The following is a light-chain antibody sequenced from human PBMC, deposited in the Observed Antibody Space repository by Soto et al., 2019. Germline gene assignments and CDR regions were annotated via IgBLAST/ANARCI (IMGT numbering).Light chain of an antibody. CDR2: GAS. CDR3: QQYHYWPIT. Sequence: EIVLTQSPGTLSLSPGERATLYCRSSQTVNANFLAWYQQKPGQAPGLILYGASTRATGFPARFSGSGSGTEFTLTISSLQSEDFAVYLCQQYHYWPITFGQGTRLE. J-gene: IGKJ5*01. V-gene: IGKV3-15*01. CDR1: QTVNAN.